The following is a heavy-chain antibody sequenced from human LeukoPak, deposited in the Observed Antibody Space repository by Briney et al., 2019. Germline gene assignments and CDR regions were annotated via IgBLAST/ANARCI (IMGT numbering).Heavy chain of an antibody. CDR1: GYTFTGYY. Sequence: ASVKVSCKASGYTFTGYYMHWVRQAPGQGLEWMGWINPNSGGTNYAQKFQGRVTMTRDTSISTAYMELSRLRSDDTAVYYCAKEVVVVPAPNWFDPWGQGTLVTVSS. J-gene: IGHJ5*02. D-gene: IGHD2-2*01. CDR2: INPNSGGT. CDR3: AKEVVVVPAPNWFDP. V-gene: IGHV1-2*02.